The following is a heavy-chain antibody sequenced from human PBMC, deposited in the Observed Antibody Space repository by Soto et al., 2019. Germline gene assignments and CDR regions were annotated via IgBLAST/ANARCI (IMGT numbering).Heavy chain of an antibody. D-gene: IGHD3-10*01. Sequence: SGPTLVNPTQTLTLTCSFSGFSLTTLGMSVSWVRQPPGKALEWLALINWEDDKYYRPSLETRLTISKDTSTNRVLLTMTKLDPADTATYYCVRGEVPSTMVMFFDYWGQGALVTVSS. CDR1: GFSLTTLGMS. J-gene: IGHJ4*02. CDR3: VRGEVPSTMVMFFDY. V-gene: IGHV2-70*20. CDR2: INWEDDK.